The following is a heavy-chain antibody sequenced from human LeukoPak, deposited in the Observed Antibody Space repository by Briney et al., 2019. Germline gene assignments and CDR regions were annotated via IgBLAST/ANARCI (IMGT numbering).Heavy chain of an antibody. V-gene: IGHV5-51*01. CDR2: IYPGDSDT. Sequence: GESLKISCKGSGYSFTSYWIGWVRQMPGKGLEWMGIIYPGDSDTRYSPSFQGRVTISTDKSIGTAYLQWSSLKASDTAIYFCARQGAAAGESVDFYYMDVWGKGTTVTVSS. CDR3: ARQGAAAGESVDFYYMDV. D-gene: IGHD6-13*01. CDR1: GYSFTSYW. J-gene: IGHJ6*03.